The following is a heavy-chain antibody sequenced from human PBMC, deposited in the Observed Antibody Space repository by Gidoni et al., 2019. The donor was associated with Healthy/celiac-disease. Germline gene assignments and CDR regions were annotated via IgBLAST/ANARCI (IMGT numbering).Heavy chain of an antibody. CDR1: GGSISSSSYY. CDR2: IYYSGST. V-gene: IGHV4-39*01. CDR3: ARHLGAAAGIVDV. Sequence: QLQLQASGPGLVKPSETLSLTCTLSGGSISSSSYYWGWIRQPPGKVLEWIGSIYYSGSTYYNPSLKSRVTISVDTSKNQFSLKLSSVTAADTAVYYCARHLGAAAGIVDVWGKGTTVTVSS. D-gene: IGHD6-13*01. J-gene: IGHJ6*04.